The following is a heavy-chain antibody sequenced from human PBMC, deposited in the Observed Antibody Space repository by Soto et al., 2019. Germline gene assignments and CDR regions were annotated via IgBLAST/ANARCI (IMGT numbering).Heavy chain of an antibody. Sequence: VGSLRLSCEASGFTFSHFWMTWVRQAPGKGLEWVANIKHDGSEENYLDSVKGRFTISRDNTKNLVYLQMNRLRAEDTAVYYCARSGRDGYNPWGQGTLVTVSS. D-gene: IGHD5-12*01. J-gene: IGHJ5*02. CDR1: GFTFSHFW. CDR2: IKHDGSEE. V-gene: IGHV3-7*01. CDR3: ARSGRDGYNP.